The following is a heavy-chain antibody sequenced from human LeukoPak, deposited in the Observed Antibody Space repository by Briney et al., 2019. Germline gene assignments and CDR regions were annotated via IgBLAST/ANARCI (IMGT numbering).Heavy chain of an antibody. CDR1: GYSISSGYY. CDR3: ARHSAWLPIRYYFDY. CDR2: IYHSGST. Sequence: PSEALSLTCAVSGYSISSGYYWGWIRQPPGKGLEWIGSIYHSGSTYYNPSLKSRVTISVDTSKNQFSLKLSSVTAADTAVYYCARHSAWLPIRYYFDYWGQGTLVTVSS. D-gene: IGHD5-12*01. V-gene: IGHV4-38-2*01. J-gene: IGHJ4*02.